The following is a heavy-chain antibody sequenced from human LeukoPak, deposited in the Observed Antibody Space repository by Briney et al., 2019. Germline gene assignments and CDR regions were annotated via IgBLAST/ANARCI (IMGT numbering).Heavy chain of an antibody. J-gene: IGHJ6*04. CDR3: PWDRVAGYSYGMDV. CDR2: IYYSGST. Sequence: SRTLSLTCTVSGGSIIRGDYYWSWIRQSPGKGLEGIGYIYYSGSTYYNPPLKSRVPLSVVTSKNQFSLKLSSVNAADTAVYYFPWDRVAGYSYGMDVWGKGTTVTVSS. V-gene: IGHV4-30-4*01. CDR1: GGSIIRGDYY.